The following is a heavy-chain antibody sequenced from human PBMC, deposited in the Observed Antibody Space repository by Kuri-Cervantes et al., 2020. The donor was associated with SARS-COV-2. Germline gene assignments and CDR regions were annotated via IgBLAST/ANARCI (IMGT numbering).Heavy chain of an antibody. V-gene: IGHV3-33*08. CDR2: IWYGGSNK. D-gene: IGHD5-12*01. Sequence: GGSLRLSCAASGFTFSSYGMHWVRQAPGKGLEWVAVIWYGGSNKYYADSVKGRFTISRDNSKNTLYLQMNSLRAEDTAVYYCVRVGAYSGYDFDSWGQGTLVTVSS. J-gene: IGHJ4*02. CDR3: VRVGAYSGYDFDS. CDR1: GFTFSSYG.